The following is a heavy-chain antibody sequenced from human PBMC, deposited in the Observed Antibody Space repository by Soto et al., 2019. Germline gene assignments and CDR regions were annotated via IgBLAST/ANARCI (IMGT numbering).Heavy chain of an antibody. Sequence: QLQLQESGPGLVKPSETLSLTCTVSGGSISSSSYYWGWIRQPPGKGLEWIGSIYYSGSTYYNPSLKSRVTISVDTSKNQFSLKLSSVTAADTAVYYCASIVLTTVVTSFDYWGQGTLVTVSS. J-gene: IGHJ4*02. CDR1: GGSISSSSYY. CDR3: ASIVLTTVVTSFDY. D-gene: IGHD4-17*01. V-gene: IGHV4-39*01. CDR2: IYYSGST.